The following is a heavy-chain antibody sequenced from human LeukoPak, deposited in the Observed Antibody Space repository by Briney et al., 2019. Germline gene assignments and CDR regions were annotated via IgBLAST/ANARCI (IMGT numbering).Heavy chain of an antibody. CDR1: GFTFDDYA. J-gene: IGHJ6*03. Sequence: PGGSLRLSCAASGFTFDDYAMHWVRQAPGKGLEWVSGISWNSGSIGYADSVKGRFTISRDNAKNSLYLQMNSLRAEDTALYYCAKDMVAVAGTPPLRYYYYYMDVWGKGTTVTISS. V-gene: IGHV3-9*01. D-gene: IGHD6-19*01. CDR3: AKDMVAVAGTPPLRYYYYYMDV. CDR2: ISWNSGSI.